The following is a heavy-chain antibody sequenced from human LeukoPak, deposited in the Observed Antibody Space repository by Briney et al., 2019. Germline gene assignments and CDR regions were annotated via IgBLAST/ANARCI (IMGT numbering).Heavy chain of an antibody. D-gene: IGHD6-13*01. CDR2: IYIGGGT. V-gene: IGHV3-53*01. J-gene: IGHJ4*02. CDR1: GFSVSTSY. Sequence: GGSLRLSCAASGFSVSTSYMSWVRQAPGKGLEWVSVIYIGGGTYYADSVKGRFSISRDTSNNTLYLQMNSLRVVDTAVYYCARGAVAAAGAFDYWGQGALVTVSS. CDR3: ARGAVAAAGAFDY.